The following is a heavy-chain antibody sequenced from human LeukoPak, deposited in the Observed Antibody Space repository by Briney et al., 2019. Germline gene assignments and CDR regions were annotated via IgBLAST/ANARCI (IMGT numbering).Heavy chain of an antibody. V-gene: IGHV4-59*01. Sequence: SETLSLTCTVSGGSISSYYWSWIRQPPGKGLEWIGYIYYSGSTNYNPSLKSRVTISVDTSKNQFSLKLSSVTAADTAVYYCARVGDYYDSSGYYFFDYWGQGTLVTVSS. CDR2: IYYSGST. CDR3: ARVGDYYDSSGYYFFDY. D-gene: IGHD3-22*01. CDR1: GGSISSYY. J-gene: IGHJ4*02.